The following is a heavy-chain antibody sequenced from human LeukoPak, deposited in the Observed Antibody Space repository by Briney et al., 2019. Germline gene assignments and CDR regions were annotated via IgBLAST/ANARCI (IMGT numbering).Heavy chain of an antibody. CDR1: GLTFSSYW. J-gene: IGHJ5*02. Sequence: GGSLRLSCPASGLTFSSYWMSWVRQAPGKGLEWVASIKQDGSEKYVDSVKGRFTISRDNAKNSLYLQMNSLRAEDTALYYCARAPGEGWFDPWGQGTLVTVSS. V-gene: IGHV3-7*01. CDR2: IKQDGSEK. CDR3: ARAPGEGWFDP. D-gene: IGHD4-17*01.